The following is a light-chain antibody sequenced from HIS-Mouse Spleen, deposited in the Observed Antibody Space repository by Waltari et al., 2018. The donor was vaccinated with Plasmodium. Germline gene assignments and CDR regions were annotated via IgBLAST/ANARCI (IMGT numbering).Light chain of an antibody. CDR2: WAS. J-gene: IGKJ2*01. V-gene: IGKV4-1*01. CDR3: QQYYSTPYT. CDR1: QSVLYSSNNKKY. Sequence: DIVMTQSPDSLAVSLGERATINCKSSQSVLYSSNNKKYLAWYQQKTGKPPKLLIYWASTRESGVPDRFSGSGSGTDFTLTISSLQAEDVAVYYCQQYYSTPYTFGQGTKLEIK.